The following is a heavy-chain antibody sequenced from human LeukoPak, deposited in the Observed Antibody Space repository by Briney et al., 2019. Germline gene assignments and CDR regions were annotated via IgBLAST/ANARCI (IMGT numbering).Heavy chain of an antibody. V-gene: IGHV1-2*02. D-gene: IGHD4-17*01. J-gene: IGHJ4*02. Sequence: ASVKVSCKASGYTFTGYYMHWVRQAPGQGLEWMGWINPNSGGTNYAQKFQGRVTMTRDTTISTAYMELSRLRSDDTAVYYCARGPLMTTVTTFAYWGQGTLVTVSS. CDR1: GYTFTGYY. CDR2: INPNSGGT. CDR3: ARGPLMTTVTTFAY.